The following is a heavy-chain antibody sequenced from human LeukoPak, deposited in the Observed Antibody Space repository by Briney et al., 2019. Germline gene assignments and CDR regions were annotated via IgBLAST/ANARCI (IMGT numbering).Heavy chain of an antibody. CDR3: AKFKSGTGFDY. Sequence: PSETLSLTCVASGASITTTSFSWAWIRQPPGQDLEWIATISSSDEKYYNPSLMSRVTISLDTSKNRFSLEVTSVTAADTGLFYCAKFKSGTGFDYWGQGILVIVSS. J-gene: IGHJ4*02. V-gene: IGHV4-39*01. CDR1: GASITTTSFS. D-gene: IGHD1-26*01. CDR2: ISSSDEK.